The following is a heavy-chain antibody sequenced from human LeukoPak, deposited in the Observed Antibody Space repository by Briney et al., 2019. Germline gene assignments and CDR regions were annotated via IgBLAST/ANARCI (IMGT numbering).Heavy chain of an antibody. CDR3: ARESVDYDILTGYQFDY. J-gene: IGHJ4*02. Sequence: GGSLRLSCAASGFTFSSYSMSWVRQAPGKGLEWVSSISSSSSYIYYADSVKGRFTISRDNAKNSLYLQMNSLRAEDTAVYYCARESVDYDILTGYQFDYWGQGTLVTVSS. CDR2: ISSSSSYI. V-gene: IGHV3-21*01. D-gene: IGHD3-9*01. CDR1: GFTFSSYS.